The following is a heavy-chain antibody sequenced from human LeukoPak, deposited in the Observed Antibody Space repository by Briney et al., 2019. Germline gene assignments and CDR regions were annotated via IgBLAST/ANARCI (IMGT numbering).Heavy chain of an antibody. CDR1: GFTFTTYW. J-gene: IGHJ4*02. D-gene: IGHD1-26*01. CDR2: IKGDESAK. Sequence: GGSLRLSCAASGFTFTTYWMAWVRQAPGKGLEWVANIKGDESAKHQADSVKGRFTISRDDDQNSVYLQMSSLRVEDTAVYYCARDVGGSLDYWGQGTLVTVSS. CDR3: ARDVGGSLDY. V-gene: IGHV3-7*01.